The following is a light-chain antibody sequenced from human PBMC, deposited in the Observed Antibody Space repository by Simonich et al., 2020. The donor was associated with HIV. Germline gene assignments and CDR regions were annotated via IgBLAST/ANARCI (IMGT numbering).Light chain of an antibody. CDR1: QSVLYSSNNKND. CDR2: WAS. Sequence: DIVMTQSPDSLAVSLGERAPINSNSSQSVLYSSNNKNDLAWYQHKPGQPPKLLIYWASTRESGVPDRFSGSGSGTVFTLTISSLQAEDVAVYYCQQYYSIPYTFGQGTKLEIK. J-gene: IGKJ2*01. CDR3: QQYYSIPYT. V-gene: IGKV4-1*01.